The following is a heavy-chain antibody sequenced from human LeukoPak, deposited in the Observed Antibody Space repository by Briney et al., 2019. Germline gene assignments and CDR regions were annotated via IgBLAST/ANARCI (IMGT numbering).Heavy chain of an antibody. CDR1: GFTFGDYA. J-gene: IGHJ4*02. D-gene: IGHD3-22*01. Sequence: GGSLRLSCAASGFTFGDYAMHWVRQAPGKGLEWVSGINWNSNNIGYADSVKGRFTISRDNAKNSLYLQMNSLRAEDTAVYYCARGSWDSSGYYYLWGQGTLVTVSS. CDR2: INWNSNNI. V-gene: IGHV3-9*01. CDR3: ARGSWDSSGYYYL.